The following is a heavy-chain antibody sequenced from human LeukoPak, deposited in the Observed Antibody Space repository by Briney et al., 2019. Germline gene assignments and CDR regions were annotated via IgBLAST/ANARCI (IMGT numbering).Heavy chain of an antibody. D-gene: IGHD1-26*01. J-gene: IGHJ4*02. V-gene: IGHV3-48*01. CDR3: ARDLHWELLGPYGDYFDY. CDR1: GFTFSSYS. Sequence: PGGSLRLSCAVSGFTFSSYSMNWVRQAPGKGLEWVSYIGTSSDNVYYADSVKGRFTISRDNGKNSLYLQMNSLRAEDTAVYYCARDLHWELLGPYGDYFDYWGQGTLVTVSS. CDR2: IGTSSDNV.